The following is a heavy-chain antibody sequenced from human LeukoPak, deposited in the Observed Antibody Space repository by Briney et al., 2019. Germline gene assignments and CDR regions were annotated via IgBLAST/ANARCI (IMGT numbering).Heavy chain of an antibody. J-gene: IGHJ4*02. CDR2: IHYTGAT. Sequence: SETLSLTCAVYGGSITGYYWSWIRQTPGRGLEWVGEIHYTGATSYNPSLKSRATISTDTSKNQFSLRLSSVTAADTAVYYCARGNILTGYCFDFWGQGALITVSS. V-gene: IGHV4-34*01. D-gene: IGHD3-9*01. CDR1: GGSITGYY. CDR3: ARGNILTGYCFDF.